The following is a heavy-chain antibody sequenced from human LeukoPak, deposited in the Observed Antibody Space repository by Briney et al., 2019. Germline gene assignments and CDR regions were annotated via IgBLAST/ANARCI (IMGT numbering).Heavy chain of an antibody. CDR3: ARDVGLRESAY. V-gene: IGHV1-46*01. J-gene: IGHJ4*02. D-gene: IGHD5-12*01. CDR2: INPSGGST. Sequence: ASVKVSCKASGYTFTSYYMHWVRQAPGQGLEWMGIINPSGGSTSYAQKFQGRVTMTSDPSTSTVYMELSSLTSDDTAVYYCARDVGLRESAYWGQGTLVTVSS. CDR1: GYTFTSYY.